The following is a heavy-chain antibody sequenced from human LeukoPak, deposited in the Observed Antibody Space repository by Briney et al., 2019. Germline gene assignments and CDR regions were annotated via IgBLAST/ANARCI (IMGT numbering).Heavy chain of an antibody. Sequence: GTSLRLSCAASGFTFDDFAMHWVRQPPGKGLEWVSGVSWNSGMKIYGDSVKGRFSISRDNARNSLYLQMSNLRAEDTALYYCATGTSLTTVTLWGQGTLVTVSS. CDR1: GFTFDDFA. CDR2: VSWNSGMK. V-gene: IGHV3-9*01. D-gene: IGHD4-17*01. J-gene: IGHJ4*02. CDR3: ATGTSLTTVTL.